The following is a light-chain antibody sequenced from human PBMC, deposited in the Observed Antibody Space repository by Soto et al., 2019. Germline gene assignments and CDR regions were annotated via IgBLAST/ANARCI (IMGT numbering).Light chain of an antibody. V-gene: IGKV3-15*01. J-gene: IGKJ1*01. CDR1: QFIDPD. CDR2: AAS. CDR3: QQYYNWPPWT. Sequence: IVMTQSPATLSVSPGETATLPCRATQFIDPDVAWYQQKPGQAPRLLIYAASTRATGIPARFSGSGSGTEFTLTISSLQSEDFAVYYCQQYYNWPPWTFGQGTKVDIK.